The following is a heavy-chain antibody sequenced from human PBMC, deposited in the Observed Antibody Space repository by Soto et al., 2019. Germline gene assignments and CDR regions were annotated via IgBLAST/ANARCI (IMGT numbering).Heavy chain of an antibody. CDR3: ARGDKLSLYPQLDY. D-gene: IGHD3-16*02. J-gene: IGHJ4*02. CDR2: INVNSGGT. V-gene: IGHV1-2*04. CDR1: GYTFTGNY. Sequence: QVQLVQSGAEVKKPGASVKVSCKASGYTFTGNYMHWVRQAPGQGFEWMGWINVNSGGTKYAQKFQGWVTMTRDTSFSTAYMELSRLRSDDTAVYYCARGDKLSLYPQLDYWGQGTLVTVSS.